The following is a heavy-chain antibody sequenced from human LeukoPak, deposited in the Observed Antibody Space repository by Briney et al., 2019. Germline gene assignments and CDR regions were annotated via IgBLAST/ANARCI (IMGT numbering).Heavy chain of an antibody. CDR2: IYYSGST. Sequence: SETLSLTCTVSGGSITSSSYYWGWIRQPPGKGLEWIGSIYYSGSTYYNPSLQSRVTISVDTSKNQFSLKLSSVTAADTAVYYCARPYYYYMDVWGKGTTVTVSS. J-gene: IGHJ6*03. CDR3: ARPYYYYMDV. V-gene: IGHV4-39*07. CDR1: GGSITSSSYY.